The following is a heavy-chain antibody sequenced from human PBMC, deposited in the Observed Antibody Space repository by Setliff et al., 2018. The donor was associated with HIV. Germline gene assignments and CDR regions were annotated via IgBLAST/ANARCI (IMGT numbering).Heavy chain of an antibody. CDR1: GYRFSSYG. CDR3: ARGRLLWSGSYYYYYMDV. CDR2: INVHNGDT. J-gene: IGHJ6*03. Sequence: VASVKVSCKASGYRFSSYGITWVRHAPGQGLEWMGWINVHNGDTKFAQRFQDRLTMTTDTSTTTAYMDLRSLRSDDTAVYYCARGRLLWSGSYYYYYMDVWGKGTTVTV. V-gene: IGHV1-18*01. D-gene: IGHD3-10*01.